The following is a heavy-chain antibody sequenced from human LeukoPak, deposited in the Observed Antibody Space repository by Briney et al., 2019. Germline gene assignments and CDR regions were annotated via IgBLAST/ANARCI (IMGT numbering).Heavy chain of an antibody. CDR1: GYSISSGYY. D-gene: IGHD4/OR15-4a*01. Sequence: PSETLSLTCAVSGYSISSGYYWGWIRQPPGKGLEWIGSIYHSGSTYYNPSLQSRVTISVDTSKNQFSLKLSSVTAADTAVYYCARDLGWVPTSDYWGQGTLVTVSS. CDR2: IYHSGST. J-gene: IGHJ4*02. CDR3: ARDLGWVPTSDY. V-gene: IGHV4-38-2*02.